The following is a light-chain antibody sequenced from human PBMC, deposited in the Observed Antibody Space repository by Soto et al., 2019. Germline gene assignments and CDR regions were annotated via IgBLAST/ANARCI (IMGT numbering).Light chain of an antibody. Sequence: EIVMTQSPATLSVSPGEGATLSCRASQSVSSNLTWYQQKPGQAPRLLIYGASTRATGVPARFSGSGSGTDFTLTISRLEPEDFALYYCQQYGRSLYTFGQGTQLEIK. CDR3: QQYGRSLYT. V-gene: IGKV3-15*01. CDR1: QSVSSN. J-gene: IGKJ2*01. CDR2: GAS.